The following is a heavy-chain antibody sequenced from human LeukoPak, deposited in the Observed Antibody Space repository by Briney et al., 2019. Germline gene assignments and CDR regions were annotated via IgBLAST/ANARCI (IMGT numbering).Heavy chain of an antibody. V-gene: IGHV4-30-4*02. D-gene: IGHD3-3*01. CDR2: IYYSGST. J-gene: IGHJ5*02. Sequence: SETLSLTCTVSGGSISSGDYYWSWIRQPPGKGLEWIGYIYYSGSTYYNPSLKSRVTISVDTSKNQFSLKLSSVTAADTAVYYCARDLRFLEWSNPLGWFDPWGQGTLVTVSS. CDR1: GGSISSGDYY. CDR3: ARDLRFLEWSNPLGWFDP.